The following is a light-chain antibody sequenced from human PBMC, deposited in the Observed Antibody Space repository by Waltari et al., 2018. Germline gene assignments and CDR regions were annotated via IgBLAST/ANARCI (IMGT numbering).Light chain of an antibody. CDR1: SLRTYS. Sequence: SSELTQDPAVSVALGQTVRITCQGDSLRTYSANWYQQKPGQAPVLVIYGKNNRPPGIPDRLSASSSGNTASLTIAGAQAADEADYYCNSRDSSGNPYVFGSGTKVTVL. CDR3: NSRDSSGNPYV. J-gene: IGLJ1*01. V-gene: IGLV3-19*01. CDR2: GKN.